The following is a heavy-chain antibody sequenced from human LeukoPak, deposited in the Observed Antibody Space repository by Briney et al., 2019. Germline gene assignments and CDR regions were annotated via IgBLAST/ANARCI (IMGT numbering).Heavy chain of an antibody. CDR3: ARIGYSSSSFDF. D-gene: IGHD6-6*01. V-gene: IGHV3-7*05. J-gene: IGHJ4*02. CDR2: IKQDGSVE. Sequence: GGSLRLSCAASGFTFSSYLMSWVRQAPGKGLEWVANIKQDGSVEYYVVSVKGRLTISRDNAKESLYLQMNSLRAEDTAVYYCARIGYSSSSFDFWGQGTLVTVSS. CDR1: GFTFSSYL.